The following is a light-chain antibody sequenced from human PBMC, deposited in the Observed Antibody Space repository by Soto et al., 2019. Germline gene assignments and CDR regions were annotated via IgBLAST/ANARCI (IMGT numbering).Light chain of an antibody. CDR3: HQYGSSLPT. J-gene: IGKJ1*01. CDR1: QSLSGRY. V-gene: IGKV3-20*01. Sequence: DTMLTQSPGTLALSPGEGATLSCRASQSLSGRYLAWYQQKPGQAPRLLIYSTSSRATGIPDRFSGSGSGADFTLTISRLEPEDFAVYHCHQYGSSLPTFGQGTKVDIK. CDR2: STS.